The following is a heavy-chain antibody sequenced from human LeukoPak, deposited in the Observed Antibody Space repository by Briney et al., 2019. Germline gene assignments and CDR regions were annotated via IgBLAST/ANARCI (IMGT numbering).Heavy chain of an antibody. Sequence: SETLSLTCTVSGGSISSHYWSWIRQPPGKGLEWIGYIYYSGSTNYNPSLKSRVTISVDTSKNQFSLKLSSVTAADTAVYYCARVTGHYCSSTSCQKYYYYMDVWGKGTTVTVSS. CDR3: ARVTGHYCSSTSCQKYYYYMDV. V-gene: IGHV4-59*11. D-gene: IGHD2-2*01. J-gene: IGHJ6*03. CDR2: IYYSGST. CDR1: GGSISSHY.